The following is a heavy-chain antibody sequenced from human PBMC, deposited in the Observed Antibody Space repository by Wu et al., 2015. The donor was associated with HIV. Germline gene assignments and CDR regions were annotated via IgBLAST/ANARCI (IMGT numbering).Heavy chain of an antibody. CDR1: GYTFTSYD. V-gene: IGHV1-8*01. CDR3: ARTVISAAGSPYYFDN. D-gene: IGHD6-13*01. CDR2: MNPNSGNT. Sequence: QVQLVHSGAEVKKPGASVKVSCKASGYTFTSYDINWVRQATGQGLEWMGWMNPNSGNTGYAQKFQGRVTMTRNTSISTAYMELSSLRSEDTAVYYCARTVISAAGSPYYFDNWGQGTLVTVSS. J-gene: IGHJ4*02.